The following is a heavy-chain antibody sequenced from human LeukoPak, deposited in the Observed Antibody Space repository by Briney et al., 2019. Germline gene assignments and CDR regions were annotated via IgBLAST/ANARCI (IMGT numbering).Heavy chain of an antibody. CDR2: IYYSGST. Sequence: TLSLTCTVSGGSISSGGYYWSWIRQHPGKGLEWIGYIYYSGSTYYNPSLKSRVTISVDTSKNQFSLKLSSVTAADTAVYYCASTYYDIWSGSSPNQYYYYMDVWGKGTTVTVSS. V-gene: IGHV4-31*03. D-gene: IGHD3-3*01. J-gene: IGHJ6*03. CDR1: GGSISSGGYY. CDR3: ASTYYDIWSGSSPNQYYYYMDV.